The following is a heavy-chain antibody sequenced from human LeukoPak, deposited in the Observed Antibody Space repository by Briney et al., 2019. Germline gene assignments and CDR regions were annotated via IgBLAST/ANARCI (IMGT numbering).Heavy chain of an antibody. Sequence: GGSLSLSCAASGFTFSSYEMNWVRQAPGKGLEWVSYISSSVSTLYYADSVKGRFTIYRDNAKNSLYLQMNSLRAEDTAVYYCAELGITMIGGVWGKGTTVTISS. CDR3: AELGITMIGGV. J-gene: IGHJ6*04. CDR2: ISSSVSTL. D-gene: IGHD3-10*02. V-gene: IGHV3-48*03. CDR1: GFTFSSYE.